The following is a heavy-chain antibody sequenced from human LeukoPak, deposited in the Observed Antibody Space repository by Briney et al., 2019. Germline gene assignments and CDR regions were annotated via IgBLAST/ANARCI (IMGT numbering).Heavy chain of an antibody. Sequence: PGGSLRLSCAASGFTLSSYAMSWVRQAPGKGLEWVSLISGNAGSTYYADSVKGRFTISRDNAKNSLYLQMNSLRAEDTAVYYCARVGSSGWYDDYFDYWGQGTLVTVSS. V-gene: IGHV3-23*01. CDR1: GFTLSSYA. D-gene: IGHD6-19*01. CDR3: ARVGSSGWYDDYFDY. J-gene: IGHJ4*02. CDR2: ISGNAGST.